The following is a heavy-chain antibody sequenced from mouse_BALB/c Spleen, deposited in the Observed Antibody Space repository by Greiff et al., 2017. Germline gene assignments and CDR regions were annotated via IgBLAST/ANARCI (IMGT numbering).Heavy chain of an antibody. J-gene: IGHJ4*01. CDR1: GFTFSSYG. D-gene: IGHD4-1*01. Sequence: EVQRVESGGGLVQPGGSLKLSCAASGFTFSSYGMSWVRQTPDKRLELVATINSNGGSTYYPDSVKGRFTISRDNAKNTLYLQMSSLKSEDTAMYYCAAGDYAMDYWGQGTSVTVSS. V-gene: IGHV5-6-3*01. CDR3: AAGDYAMDY. CDR2: INSNGGST.